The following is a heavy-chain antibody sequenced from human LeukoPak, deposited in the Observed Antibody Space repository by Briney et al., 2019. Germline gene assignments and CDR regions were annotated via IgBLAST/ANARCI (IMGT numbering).Heavy chain of an antibody. CDR3: ARDTYYDYVWGSYRPELAYDY. CDR2: ISGSGGST. Sequence: GGSLRLSCAASGFTFSSYAMSWVRQAPGKGLEWVSAISGSGGSTYYADSVKGRFTISRDNAKNTLYLQMNSLRAEDTAVYYCARDTYYDYVWGSYRPELAYDYWGQGTLVTVSS. J-gene: IGHJ4*02. CDR1: GFTFSSYA. V-gene: IGHV3-23*01. D-gene: IGHD3-16*02.